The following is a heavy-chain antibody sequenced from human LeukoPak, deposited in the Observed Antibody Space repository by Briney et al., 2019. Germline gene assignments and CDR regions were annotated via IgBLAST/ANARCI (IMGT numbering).Heavy chain of an antibody. D-gene: IGHD3-10*02. Sequence: GGSLRLSCAASGFTFSSYEMNWVRQAPGKGLEWLSYISSSGSTIYYADSVKGRFTISRDNDKNSLYLQMNILRAEDTAVYYCAELGITMIGGVWGKGTTVTISS. CDR3: AELGITMIGGV. CDR1: GFTFSSYE. CDR2: ISSSGSTI. J-gene: IGHJ6*04. V-gene: IGHV3-48*03.